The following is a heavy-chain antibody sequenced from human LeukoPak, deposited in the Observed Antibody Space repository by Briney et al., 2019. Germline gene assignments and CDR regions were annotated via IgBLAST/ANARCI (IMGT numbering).Heavy chain of an antibody. CDR2: IYYSGST. J-gene: IGHJ6*02. CDR1: GGSISSYY. CDR3: AREDIGYCSGGSCFSQLYYYGMDV. Sequence: SETLSLTCTVSGGSISSYYWSWIRQPPGKGLEWIGYIYYSGSTNYNPSLKSRVTISVDTSKNQFSLKLSSVTAADTAVYYCAREDIGYCSGGSCFSQLYYYGMDVWGQGTTVTVSS. D-gene: IGHD2-15*01. V-gene: IGHV4-59*01.